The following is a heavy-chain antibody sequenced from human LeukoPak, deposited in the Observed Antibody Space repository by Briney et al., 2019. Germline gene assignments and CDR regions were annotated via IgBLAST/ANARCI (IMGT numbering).Heavy chain of an antibody. D-gene: IGHD3-22*01. CDR3: ARDGVDSSGYYYLPHHYYYYMDV. V-gene: IGHV1-2*02. CDR1: GYTFTGYY. J-gene: IGHJ6*03. CDR2: INPNSGGT. Sequence: ASVKVSCKASGYTFTGYYMHWVRQAPGQGLEWMGWINPNSGGTNYAQKLQGRVTMTTDTSTSTAYMELRSLRSDDTAVYYCARDGVDSSGYYYLPHHYYYYMDVWGKGTTVTVSS.